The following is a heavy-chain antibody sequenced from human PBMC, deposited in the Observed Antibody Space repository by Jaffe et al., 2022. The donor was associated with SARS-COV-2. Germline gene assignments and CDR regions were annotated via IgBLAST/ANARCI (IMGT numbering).Heavy chain of an antibody. CDR1: GGTFSSYA. Sequence: QVQLVQSGAEVKKPGSSVKVSCKASGGTFSSYAISWVRQAPGQGLEWMGGIIPIFGTANYAQKFQGRVTITADESTSTAYMELSSLRSEDTAVYYCARGHEWFGELPNYYYYYYMDVWGKGTTVTVSS. CDR2: IIPIFGTA. CDR3: ARGHEWFGELPNYYYYYYMDV. J-gene: IGHJ6*03. D-gene: IGHD3-10*01. V-gene: IGHV1-69*01.